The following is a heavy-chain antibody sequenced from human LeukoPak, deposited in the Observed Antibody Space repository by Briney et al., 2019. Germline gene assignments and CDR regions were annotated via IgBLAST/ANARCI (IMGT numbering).Heavy chain of an antibody. CDR3: ARWNRALDT. V-gene: IGHV3-11*04. CDR1: GFTFIYYY. D-gene: IGHD1-1*01. J-gene: IGHJ5*02. CDR2: ISGGGTAI. Sequence: GGSLTLSCAASGFTFIYYYMSWIRLAPGKGMDCVAYISGGGTAIYCADSVRGRFTISRDNAKNSLYLEMNSLRVEDTGVYYCARWNRALDTWGQGTLVTVSS.